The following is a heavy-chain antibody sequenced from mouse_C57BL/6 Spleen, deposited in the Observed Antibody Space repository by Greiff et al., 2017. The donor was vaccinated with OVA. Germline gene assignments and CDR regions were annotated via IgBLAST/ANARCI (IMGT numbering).Heavy chain of an antibody. CDR1: GFTFSDYG. CDR2: ISSGSSTI. J-gene: IGHJ2*01. CDR3: ARLRSSDYSFDY. V-gene: IGHV5-17*01. Sequence: EVMLVESGGGLVKPGGSLKLSCAASGFTFSDYGMHWVRQAPEKGLEWVAYISSGSSTIYYADTVKGRFTFSRDNAKNTLFLQITSVRSEDTAMYYCARLRSSDYSFDYWGQGTTLTVSS. D-gene: IGHD2-10*02.